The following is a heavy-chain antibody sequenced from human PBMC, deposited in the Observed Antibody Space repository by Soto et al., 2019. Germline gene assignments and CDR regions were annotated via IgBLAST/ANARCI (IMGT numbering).Heavy chain of an antibody. CDR2: ISGSGGST. CDR1: GFTFSSYA. J-gene: IGHJ3*02. CDR3: AKVFDYYDSSGYYSVWAFDI. Sequence: GGSLRLSCAASGFTFSSYAMSWVRQAPGKGLEWVSAISGSGGSTYYADSVKGRFTISRDNSKNTLYLQMNSLRAEDTAVYYCAKVFDYYDSSGYYSVWAFDIWGQGTMVTVSS. V-gene: IGHV3-23*01. D-gene: IGHD3-22*01.